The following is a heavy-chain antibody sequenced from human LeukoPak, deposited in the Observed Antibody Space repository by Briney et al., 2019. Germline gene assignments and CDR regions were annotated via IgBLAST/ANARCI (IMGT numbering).Heavy chain of an antibody. Sequence: GGSPRLSCAASGFTFSSYGMHWVRQAPGKGLEWVAVISYDGSNKYYADSVKGRFTISRDNSKNTLYLQMNSLRAEDTAVYYCAREWLYCSGGSCYSLGAFDVWGQGTMVTVSS. D-gene: IGHD2-15*01. J-gene: IGHJ3*01. V-gene: IGHV3-30*19. CDR3: AREWLYCSGGSCYSLGAFDV. CDR2: ISYDGSNK. CDR1: GFTFSSYG.